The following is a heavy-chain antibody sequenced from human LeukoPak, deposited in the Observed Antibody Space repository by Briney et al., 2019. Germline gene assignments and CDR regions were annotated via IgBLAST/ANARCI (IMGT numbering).Heavy chain of an antibody. J-gene: IGHJ3*02. CDR1: GFTFSSYG. CDR3: AKWPSRGSYGEFDI. CDR2: ISYDGSNK. V-gene: IGHV3-30*18. D-gene: IGHD1-26*01. Sequence: GGSLRLSCAASGFTFSSYGMHWVRQAPGKGLEWVAVISYDGSNKYYADSVKGRFTISRDNSKNTLYLQMNSLRAEDTAVYYCAKWPSRGSYGEFDIWGQGTMVTVSS.